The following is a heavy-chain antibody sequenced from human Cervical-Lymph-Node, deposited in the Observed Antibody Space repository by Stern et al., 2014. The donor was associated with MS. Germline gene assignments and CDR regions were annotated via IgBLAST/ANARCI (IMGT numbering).Heavy chain of an antibody. J-gene: IGHJ6*02. CDR1: GGSISSYY. Sequence: QVQLVESGPGLVKPWETLSLTCTVSGGSISSYYWSWIRQAPGKGLEWIGYIYYSGRTNYNPSLKSRVTISVDTSKNQFSLKLSSVTAADTAVYYCARQGGTQLWLKYYYYGMDVWGQGTTVTVSS. V-gene: IGHV4-59*01. D-gene: IGHD5-18*01. CDR3: ARQGGTQLWLKYYYYGMDV. CDR2: IYYSGRT.